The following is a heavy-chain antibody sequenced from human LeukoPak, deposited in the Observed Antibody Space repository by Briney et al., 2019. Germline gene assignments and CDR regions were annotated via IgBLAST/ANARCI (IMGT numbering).Heavy chain of an antibody. CDR2: IRSKAYGGTT. Sequence: GRSLRLSCTASGLTVGDYAMSWVRQAPGKGLEWVGFIRSKAYGGTTEYAASAKGRFTISRADTKTSGYLQMNSLTTADTAVYFCTRSKDGYTYGGHWFDPWGHGTLVTVSS. D-gene: IGHD5-24*01. CDR3: TRSKDGYTYGGHWFDP. V-gene: IGHV3-49*04. CDR1: GLTVGDYA. J-gene: IGHJ5*02.